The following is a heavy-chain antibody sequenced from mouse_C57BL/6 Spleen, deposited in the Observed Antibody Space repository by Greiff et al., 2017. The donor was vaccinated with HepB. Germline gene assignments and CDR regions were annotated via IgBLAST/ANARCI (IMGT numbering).Heavy chain of an antibody. J-gene: IGHJ2*01. D-gene: IGHD4-1*01. CDR2: IYPGSGST. CDR3: ARKEANWDYFDY. CDR1: GYTFTSYW. Sequence: QVHVKQPGAELVKPGASVKMSCKASGYTFTSYWITWVKQRPGQGLEWIGDIYPGSGSTNYNEKFKSKATLTVDTSSSTAYMQLSSLTSEDSAVYDCARKEANWDYFDYWGQGTTLTVSS. V-gene: IGHV1-55*01.